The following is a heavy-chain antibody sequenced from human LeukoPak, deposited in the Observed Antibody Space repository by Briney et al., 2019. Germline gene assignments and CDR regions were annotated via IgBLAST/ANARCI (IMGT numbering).Heavy chain of an antibody. J-gene: IGHJ4*02. CDR2: IGIRGDT. Sequence: GGSLRLSYAASGFTFIDYDMHWVRQVIGKGLEWVSAIGIRGDTHYSGSVKGRFTISRENAESSLYLQMNSLRAEDTAVYYCARGGIQVSGIDEFDYWGQGTLVTVSS. V-gene: IGHV3-13*01. CDR1: GFTFIDYD. D-gene: IGHD6-19*01. CDR3: ARGGIQVSGIDEFDY.